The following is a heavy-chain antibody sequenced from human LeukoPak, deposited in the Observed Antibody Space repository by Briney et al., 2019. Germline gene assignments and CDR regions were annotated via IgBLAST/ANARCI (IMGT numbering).Heavy chain of an antibody. V-gene: IGHV4-4*07. CDR3: ARDRAVPGRIDY. CDR2: IYTSGST. CDR1: GGSISSYF. J-gene: IGHJ4*02. Sequence: SETLSLTCTVSGGSISSYFWTWIRQPAGKGLGWIGRIYTSGSTNYNPSLKSRVTMSVDTSKNQFSLKLSSVTAADTAVYYCARDRAVPGRIDYWGQGTLVTVSS. D-gene: IGHD6-19*01.